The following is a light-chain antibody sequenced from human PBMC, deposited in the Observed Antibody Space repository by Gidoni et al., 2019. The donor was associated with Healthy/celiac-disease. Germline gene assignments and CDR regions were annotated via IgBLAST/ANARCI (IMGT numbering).Light chain of an antibody. CDR2: AAS. J-gene: IGKJ4*01. Sequence: DIQMTQPPAPLSASVGDRVTIPCRASQSISSYLNWYQQKPGKAPKLLIYAASSLQSGVPSRFSGSGSGTDFTLTISSLQPEDFATYYCQQSYSTPLTFGGGTKVEIK. V-gene: IGKV1-39*01. CDR3: QQSYSTPLT. CDR1: QSISSY.